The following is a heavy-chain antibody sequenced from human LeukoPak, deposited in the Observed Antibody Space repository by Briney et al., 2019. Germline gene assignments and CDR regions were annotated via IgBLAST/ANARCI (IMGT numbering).Heavy chain of an antibody. CDR2: INHSGST. V-gene: IGHV4-34*01. D-gene: IGHD3-22*01. J-gene: IGHJ1*01. CDR1: GGSFSGYY. CDR3: ASAYYDSSGHPSAEYFQH. Sequence: SETLSLTCAVYGGSFSGYYWSWIRQPPGKGLEWIGEINHSGSTNYNPSLKSRVTISVDTSKNQFSLKLSSVTAADTAVYYCASAYYDSSGHPSAEYFQHWGQGTLVTVSS.